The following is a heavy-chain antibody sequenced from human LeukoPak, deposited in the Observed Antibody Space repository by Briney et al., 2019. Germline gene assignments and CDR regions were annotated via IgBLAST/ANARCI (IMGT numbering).Heavy chain of an antibody. CDR2: ISRNGTRT. J-gene: IGHJ4*02. D-gene: IGHD5-12*01. Sequence: QTGGSLRLSCTVSGFTVSSNSMSWVRQAPGKGLQYVSAISRNGTRTFYADSVKDRFTMSRDKSTKTLYLQMGSLRVEDMGAYYCVRDSFYTGYDRGFGYWGQGTLVTVS. CDR3: VRDSFYTGYDRGFGY. CDR1: GFTVSSNS. V-gene: IGHV3-64*02.